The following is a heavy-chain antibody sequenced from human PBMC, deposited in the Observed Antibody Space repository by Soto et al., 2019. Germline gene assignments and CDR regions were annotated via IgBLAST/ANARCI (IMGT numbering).Heavy chain of an antibody. D-gene: IGHD3-3*01. Sequence: QLHLVQSGAVVKKPGASVTVSCSASGYPVTAYYMHWVRQAPGRGLEWMGGINPATGSAKYTQTFRGRGTMTRDTSTSTVFMELSGPTSGDSAVFYCARGGGVGVAGSAAFDMWGQGTLVTVSS. CDR2: INPATGSA. CDR1: GYPVTAYY. V-gene: IGHV1-2*02. CDR3: ARGGGVGVAGSAAFDM. J-gene: IGHJ3*02.